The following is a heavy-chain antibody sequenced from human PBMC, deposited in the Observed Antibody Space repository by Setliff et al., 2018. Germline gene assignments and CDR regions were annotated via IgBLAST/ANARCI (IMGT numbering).Heavy chain of an antibody. CDR3: AKDLSSNTAASYFFDL. CDR2: GSTGKT. D-gene: IGHD5-18*01. Sequence: LRLSCAASGFTFNNYFMIWVRQAPGKGLEWVSGGSTGKTDYADSVKGRFTMSRDSSTNTLYLQMNSLRGEDTAVYYCAKDLSSNTAASYFFDLWGQGTQVTVSS. CDR1: GFTFNNYF. V-gene: IGHV3-23*01. J-gene: IGHJ4*02.